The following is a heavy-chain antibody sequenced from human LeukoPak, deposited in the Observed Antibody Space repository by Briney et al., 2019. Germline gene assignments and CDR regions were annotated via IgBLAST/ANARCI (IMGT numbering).Heavy chain of an antibody. D-gene: IGHD3-10*01. CDR2: INHGGSA. V-gene: IGHV4-34*01. CDR1: GDSFSEYY. J-gene: IGHJ5*01. CDR3: ARGPPPGATAYGVVDS. Sequence: PSETLSLTCAVYGDSFSEYYWIWIRQPPGKGLEWIGEINHGGSANYNPSLKSRIGISVDTSKNQFSLRLSSVTAADTAVYYCARGPPPGATAYGVVDSWGQGTLVTVSS.